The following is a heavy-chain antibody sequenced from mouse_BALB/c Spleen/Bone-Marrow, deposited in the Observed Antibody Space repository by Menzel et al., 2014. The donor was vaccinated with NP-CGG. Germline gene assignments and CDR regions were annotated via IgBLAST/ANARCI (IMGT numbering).Heavy chain of an antibody. D-gene: IGHD1-1*01. CDR2: ISNGGGST. CDR3: ARHYYGSSCFDY. J-gene: IGHJ2*01. V-gene: IGHV5-12-2*01. Sequence: ESGGGLVQPGGSLKLSCAASGFTFSSYTMSWVRQTPEKRLEWVAYISNGGGSTYYPDTVKGRFTISRDNAKNTLYLQMSSLKSEDTAMYYCARHYYGSSCFDYWGQGTTLTVSS. CDR1: GFTFSSYT.